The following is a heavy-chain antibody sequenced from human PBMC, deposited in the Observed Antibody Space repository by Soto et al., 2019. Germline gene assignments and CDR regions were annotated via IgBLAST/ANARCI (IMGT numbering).Heavy chain of an antibody. CDR2: IYYSGST. V-gene: IGHV4-31*03. D-gene: IGHD1-7*01. CDR3: ARGSGTFDN. Sequence: QVQLQESGPGLVKPSQTLSLTCTVSGGSITSGGYYCSWIRQHPGKGLEWIGYIYYSGSTYYNPSLKGRVTITADTSKNPSALNLSTVTVAATAVYYSARGSGTFDNWGQGTLVTVSS. CDR1: GGSITSGGYY. J-gene: IGHJ4*02.